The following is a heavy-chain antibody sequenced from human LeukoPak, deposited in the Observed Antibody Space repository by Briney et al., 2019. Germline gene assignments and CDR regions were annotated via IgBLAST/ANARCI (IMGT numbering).Heavy chain of an antibody. Sequence: GGSLRLSCAASGFTFSSYWMSWVRQAPGKGLEWVAFIRYDGSNKYYADSVKGRFTISRDNSKNTLYLQMNSLRAEDTAVYYCAKEHYDVLTGYPHFDYWGQGTLVTVSS. CDR3: AKEHYDVLTGYPHFDY. CDR1: GFTFSSYW. CDR2: IRYDGSNK. V-gene: IGHV3-30*02. D-gene: IGHD3-9*01. J-gene: IGHJ4*02.